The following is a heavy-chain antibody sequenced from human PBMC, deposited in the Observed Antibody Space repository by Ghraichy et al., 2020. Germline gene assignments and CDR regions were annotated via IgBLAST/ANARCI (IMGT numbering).Heavy chain of an antibody. V-gene: IGHV4-59*08. CDR2: IYNSGST. D-gene: IGHD3-10*01. J-gene: IGHJ4*02. Sequence: SETLSLTCTVSGGSISSYYWSWIRQPPGKGLEWIGYIYNSGSTNYSPSLKSRVTISVDTSKNQFSLKLSSVTAADTAVYYCARHRWFRGVYYFDYWGQGTLVTVSS. CDR1: GGSISSYY. CDR3: ARHRWFRGVYYFDY.